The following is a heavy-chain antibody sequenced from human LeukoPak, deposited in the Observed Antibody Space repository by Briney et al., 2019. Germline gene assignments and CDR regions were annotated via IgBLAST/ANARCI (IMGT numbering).Heavy chain of an antibody. Sequence: GGSLRLSCAASGFMFSSNWMSWVRRAPGKGLEWVANIKEDGTETYYVDSVKGRFTISRDNAKNSLYLQMNSLRVEDTAVYYCAKEGRSLQTYWGQGTLVTVSS. CDR1: GFMFSSNW. V-gene: IGHV3-7*03. J-gene: IGHJ4*02. CDR2: IKEDGTET. CDR3: AKEGRSLQTY. D-gene: IGHD5-24*01.